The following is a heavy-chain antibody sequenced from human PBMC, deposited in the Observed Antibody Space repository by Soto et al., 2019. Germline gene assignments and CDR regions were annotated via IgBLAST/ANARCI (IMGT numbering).Heavy chain of an antibody. CDR3: ARDPGGPREYYFDY. V-gene: IGHV4-59*01. CDR2: IYYSGST. D-gene: IGHD3-10*01. CDR1: GGSISSYY. Sequence: SETLSLTCTVSGGSISSYYWSWIRQPPGKGLEWIGYIYYSGSTNYNPSLKSRVTISVETSKNQFSLKLSSVTAADTAVYYCARDPGGPREYYFDYWGQGTLVTVSS. J-gene: IGHJ4*02.